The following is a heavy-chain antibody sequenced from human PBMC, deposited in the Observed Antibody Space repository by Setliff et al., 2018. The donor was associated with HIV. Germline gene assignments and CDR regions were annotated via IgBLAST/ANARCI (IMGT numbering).Heavy chain of an antibody. CDR1: GGSINSTSYY. Sequence: SETLSLTCIVSGGSINSTSYYWGWIRQPPGQGLEWIGSIYYSGDTFYNTSLKTRITISVDTSENHLSLKVSSLTAADTAVYYCARAPYYDYRGLAVYYFDSWGQGTLVTVSS. V-gene: IGHV4-39*07. CDR3: ARAPYYDYRGLAVYYFDS. CDR2: IYYSGDT. J-gene: IGHJ4*02. D-gene: IGHD3-22*01.